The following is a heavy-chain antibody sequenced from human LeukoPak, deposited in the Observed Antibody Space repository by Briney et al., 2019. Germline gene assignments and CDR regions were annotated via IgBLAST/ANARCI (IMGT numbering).Heavy chain of an antibody. J-gene: IGHJ4*02. Sequence: PGGSLRLSCAASGFTISSNYMSWGRQGPGKGLEWVSLIYSGGYTYYANSVKGRFTFSRDNSKNTLYLQMNSLRGEDTAVYYCARQRYYYDSSGPYFDYWGQGTLVTVSS. CDR1: GFTISSNY. D-gene: IGHD3-22*01. V-gene: IGHV3-53*01. CDR2: IYSGGYT. CDR3: ARQRYYYDSSGPYFDY.